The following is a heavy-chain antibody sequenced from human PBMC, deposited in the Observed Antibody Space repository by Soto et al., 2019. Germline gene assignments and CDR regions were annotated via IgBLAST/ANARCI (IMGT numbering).Heavy chain of an antibody. V-gene: IGHV3-21*01. J-gene: IGHJ4*02. CDR1: GFTFSSYS. CDR3: ARDQGSTGQFDY. CDR2: ISSSSSYI. Sequence: GGSLRLSCAASGFTFSSYSMNWVRQAPGKGLEWVSSISSSSSYIYYADSVKGRFTISRDNAKNSLYLQMNSLRAEDTAVYYCARDQGSTGQFDYWGQGTLVTVSS. D-gene: IGHD3-9*01.